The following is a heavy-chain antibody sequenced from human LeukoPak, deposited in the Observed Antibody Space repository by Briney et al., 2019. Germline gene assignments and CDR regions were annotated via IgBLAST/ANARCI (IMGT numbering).Heavy chain of an antibody. J-gene: IGHJ3*02. CDR2: ISGSGGST. CDR1: GFTFSSYA. CDR3: ANDYYGSGSSHDAFDI. Sequence: GGSLRLSCAASGFTFSSYAMSWVRQAPGKGLEWVSAISGSGGSTYYADSVKGRFTISRDNSKNTLYLQMNSLRAEDTAVYYCANDYYGSGSSHDAFDIWGQGTMVTVSS. D-gene: IGHD3-10*01. V-gene: IGHV3-23*01.